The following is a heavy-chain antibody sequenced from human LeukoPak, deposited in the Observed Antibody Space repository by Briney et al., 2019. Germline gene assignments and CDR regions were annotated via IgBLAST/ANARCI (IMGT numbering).Heavy chain of an antibody. D-gene: IGHD3-22*01. J-gene: IGHJ4*02. CDR2: ISYDGSNK. Sequence: GRSLRLSCAASGFTFSNYAMHWVRQAPGRGLEWVAVISYDGSNKYYADSVKGRFTISRDNSRNTLYLQMNSLRAEDTAVYYCAGDTADSHDYWGQGTLVTVSS. V-gene: IGHV3-30-3*01. CDR3: AGDTADSHDY. CDR1: GFTFSNYA.